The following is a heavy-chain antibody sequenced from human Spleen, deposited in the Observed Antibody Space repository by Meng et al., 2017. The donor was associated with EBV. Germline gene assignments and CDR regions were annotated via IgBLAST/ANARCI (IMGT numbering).Heavy chain of an antibody. CDR1: GYNFLQYG. V-gene: IGHV1-18*01. Sequence: QVPLVQSGAEVTKPGSSVKVSGQASGYNFLQYGINWVRQAPGQGLEWMGWISTYNGNTDYAQKFQGRVTMNRDTSTSTAYMELRSLRSDDTAVYYCARTYTRTSHFDYWGQGTLVTVSS. D-gene: IGHD6-6*01. CDR2: ISTYNGNT. CDR3: ARTYTRTSHFDY. J-gene: IGHJ4*02.